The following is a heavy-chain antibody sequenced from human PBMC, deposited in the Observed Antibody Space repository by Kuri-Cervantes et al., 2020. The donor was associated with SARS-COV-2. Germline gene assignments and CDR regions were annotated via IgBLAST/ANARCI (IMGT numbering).Heavy chain of an antibody. CDR3: ARRVMAWFDP. D-gene: IGHD5-24*01. V-gene: IGHV4-39*01. Sequence: SETLSLTCTVSGGSISSSSYYWGWIRQPPGKGLEWIGSIYYSGSTYYNPSLKSRVTISVDTSENQFSLKLSSVTAADTAVYYCARRVMAWFDPWGQGTLVTVSS. J-gene: IGHJ5*02. CDR1: GGSISSSSYY. CDR2: IYYSGST.